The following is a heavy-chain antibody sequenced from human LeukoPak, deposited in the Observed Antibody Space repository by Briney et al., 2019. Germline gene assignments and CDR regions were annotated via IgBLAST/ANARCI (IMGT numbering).Heavy chain of an antibody. CDR1: GYTFTSYA. CDR3: AKGYPHSIAVAGRAKDFDY. CDR2: INTNTGNP. D-gene: IGHD6-19*01. V-gene: IGHV7-4-1*02. J-gene: IGHJ4*02. Sequence: GASVKVSCKASGYTFTSYAMNWVRQAPGQGLEWMGWINTNTGNPTYAQGFTGRFVFSLDTSVSTTYLQISSLKAEDTAVYYCAKGYPHSIAVAGRAKDFDYWGQGTLVTVSS.